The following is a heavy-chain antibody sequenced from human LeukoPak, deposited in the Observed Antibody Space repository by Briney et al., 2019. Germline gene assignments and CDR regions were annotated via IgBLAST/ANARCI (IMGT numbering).Heavy chain of an antibody. Sequence: PGGSLRLSCAASGFTFDYYGMSWVRQAPGKGLEWVSGISGSGGSTYYADSVKGRFTISRDNSKNSLYLQMNSLRAEDTAVYYCARDDSSRWEDAFDIWGQGTMVTVSS. CDR1: GFTFDYYG. CDR2: ISGSGGST. CDR3: ARDDSSRWEDAFDI. J-gene: IGHJ3*02. V-gene: IGHV3-23*01. D-gene: IGHD3-22*01.